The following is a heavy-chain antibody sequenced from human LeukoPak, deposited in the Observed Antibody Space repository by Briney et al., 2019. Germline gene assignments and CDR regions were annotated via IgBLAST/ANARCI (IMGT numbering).Heavy chain of an antibody. CDR1: GFTFSSYA. CDR3: AKTGHYYVSSGYYSRFDY. CDR2: ISVSGGST. D-gene: IGHD3-22*01. J-gene: IGHJ4*02. V-gene: IGHV3-23*01. Sequence: GGSLRLSCAASGFTFSSYAMSWVRQAAGKGLEWVSAISVSGGSTYYADSVKGRFTISRDNSKNTLYLQMNSLRAEDTAVYYCAKTGHYYVSSGYYSRFDYWGQGTLVTVSS.